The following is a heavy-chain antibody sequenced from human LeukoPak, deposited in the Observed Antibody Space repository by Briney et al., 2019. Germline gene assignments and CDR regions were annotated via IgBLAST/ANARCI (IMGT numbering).Heavy chain of an antibody. CDR3: ARVNVRTGYSFGY. CDR2: IYYSGTT. CDR1: GGSINGGVYY. V-gene: IGHV4-31*03. Sequence: SETLSLTCTVSGGSINGGVYYWSWIRQHPGKGLEWIGFIYYSGTTYYNPSLKSRLTISLDTSKNQFSLSLNSVTAVDTAVYYCARVNVRTGYSFGYWGQGTLVTVSS. J-gene: IGHJ4*02. D-gene: IGHD3/OR15-3a*01.